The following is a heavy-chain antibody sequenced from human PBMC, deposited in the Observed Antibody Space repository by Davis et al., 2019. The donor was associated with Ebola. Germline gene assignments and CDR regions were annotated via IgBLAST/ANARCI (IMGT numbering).Heavy chain of an antibody. V-gene: IGHV1-69*05. CDR2: IIPIFGTA. J-gene: IGHJ4*02. Sequence: SVKVSCKASGGTFSSYAISWVRQAPGQGLEWMGGIIPIFGTANYAQKFQGRVTMTTDTSTSTAYMELRSLRSDDTAVYYCARAVSYYGSGIDYWGQGTLVTVSS. CDR1: GGTFSSYA. CDR3: ARAVSYYGSGIDY. D-gene: IGHD3-10*01.